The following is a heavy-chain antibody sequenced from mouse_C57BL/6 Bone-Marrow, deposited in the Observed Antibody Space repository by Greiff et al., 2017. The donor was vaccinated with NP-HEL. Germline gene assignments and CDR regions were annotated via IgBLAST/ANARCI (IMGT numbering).Heavy chain of an antibody. CDR3: ARDNTTAPYYAMDY. V-gene: IGHV5-16*01. D-gene: IGHD1-2*01. J-gene: IGHJ4*01. Sequence: EVQGVASEGGLVQPGSSMKLSCTASGFTFSDYYMAWVRQVPEKGLEWVANINYDGSSTYYLDSLKSRFIISRDNAKNILYLQMSSLKSEDTATYYCARDNTTAPYYAMDYWGQGTSVTVSS. CDR1: GFTFSDYY. CDR2: INYDGSST.